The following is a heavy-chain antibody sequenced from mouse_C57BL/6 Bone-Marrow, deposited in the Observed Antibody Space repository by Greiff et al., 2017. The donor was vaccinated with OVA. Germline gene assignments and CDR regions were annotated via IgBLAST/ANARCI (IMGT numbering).Heavy chain of an antibody. CDR1: GYTFTSYD. CDR2: IYPRDGSN. CDR3: ARTFFAY. V-gene: IGHV1-85*01. Sequence: LVESGPELVKPGASVKLSCKASGYTFTSYDINWVKQRPGQGLEWIGWIYPRDGSNKYNEKFKGKATLTVDTSSSTAYMELHSLTSEDSAVYFCARTFFAYWGQGTLVTVSA. J-gene: IGHJ3*01.